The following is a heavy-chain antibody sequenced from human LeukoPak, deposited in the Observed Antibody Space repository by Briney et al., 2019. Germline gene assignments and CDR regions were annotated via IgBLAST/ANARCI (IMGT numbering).Heavy chain of an antibody. V-gene: IGHV3-48*03. CDR2: ISSSGSTI. D-gene: IGHD4-17*01. CDR3: ARDPLYGDFDY. J-gene: IGHJ4*02. CDR1: GFTFSSYE. Sequence: GGSLRLSCAASGFTFSSYEMNWVRQAPGKGLEWVSYISSSGSTIYYADSVKGRFTISRDNAKNSLYLQMNSLRAEDTAVYYCARDPLYGDFDYWGQGTLVTVSS.